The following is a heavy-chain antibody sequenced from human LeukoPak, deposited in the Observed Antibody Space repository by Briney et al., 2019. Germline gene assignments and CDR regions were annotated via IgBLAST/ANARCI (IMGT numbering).Heavy chain of an antibody. J-gene: IGHJ4*02. CDR3: ARGAPGY. V-gene: IGHV4-34*01. CDR2: INHSGST. Sequence: NTSETLSLTCAVYGGSFSGYQWTWLRQPPGKGLEWIGQINHSGSTNYNPSLKSRVTISVDTSKNQFSLKLSSVTAADTAVYYCARGAPGYWGQGTPVTVSP. CDR1: GGSFSGYQ.